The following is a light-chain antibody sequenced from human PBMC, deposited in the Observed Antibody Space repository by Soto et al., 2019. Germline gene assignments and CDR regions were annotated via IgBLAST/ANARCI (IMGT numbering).Light chain of an antibody. Sequence: DIHMTQSPSSLSASVGYIFTITCRASQSISSYLNWYQKKPGKAPKLLIYDASNLETGVPSRLSGSGYGTDFTFTISSMQTEDIETYYCQQYDNLPLTFGQGTRLEIK. J-gene: IGKJ5*01. CDR3: QQYDNLPLT. CDR1: QSISSY. CDR2: DAS. V-gene: IGKV1-33*01.